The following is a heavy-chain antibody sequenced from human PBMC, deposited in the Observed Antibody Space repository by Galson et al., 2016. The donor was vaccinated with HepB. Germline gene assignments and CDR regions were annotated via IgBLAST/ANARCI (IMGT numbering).Heavy chain of an antibody. J-gene: IGHJ4*02. CDR2: ISGSSGNI. CDR1: GFTFSSIS. D-gene: IGHD3-9*01. V-gene: IGHV3-48*02. CDR3: ASDRDWAFDH. Sequence: SLRLSCAASGFTFSSISMNWVRQAPGKGLEWISYISGSSGNIYYADSVKGRFTISRDNAKNSLYLQMNSLRDEDPAIYSCASDRDWAFDHWGQGTLVTVSS.